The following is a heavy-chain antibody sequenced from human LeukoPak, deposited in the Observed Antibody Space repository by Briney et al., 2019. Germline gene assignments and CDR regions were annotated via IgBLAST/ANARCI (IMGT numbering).Heavy chain of an antibody. CDR2: INHSGST. Sequence: SETLSLTCAVYGGSFSGYYWSWIRQPPGKELEWIGEINHSGSTNYNPSLKSRVTISVDTSKNQFSLKLSSVTAADTAVYYCARGFGRFSSPHGDSQKTTVDWFDPWGRGTLVTVSS. V-gene: IGHV4-34*01. J-gene: IGHJ5*02. D-gene: IGHD4-17*01. CDR1: GGSFSGYY. CDR3: ARGFGRFSSPHGDSQKTTVDWFDP.